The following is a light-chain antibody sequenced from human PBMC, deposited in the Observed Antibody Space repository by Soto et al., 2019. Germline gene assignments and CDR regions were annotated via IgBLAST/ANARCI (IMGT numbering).Light chain of an antibody. J-gene: IGKJ5*01. CDR2: GAS. CDR1: QSININ. V-gene: IGKV3-15*01. Sequence: EIGMTQSPATLSVSPGVRATLSCRASQSININLAWYQQKPGQAPRLLIYGASTRATGLPARFSGSGSGTEFTLIISSLQSEDSAVYYCQQYDNWPITFGQGTRLEIK. CDR3: QQYDNWPIT.